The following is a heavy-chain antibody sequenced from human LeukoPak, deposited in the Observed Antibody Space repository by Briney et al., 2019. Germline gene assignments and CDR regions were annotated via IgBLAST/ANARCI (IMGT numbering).Heavy chain of an antibody. CDR2: ISSSSSTM. Sequence: PGGSLRLSCAASGFTFSSYSMNWVRQAPGKGLEWVSYISSSSSTMYYADSVKGRFTISRDNAKNSLYLQMNSLRAEDTAVYYCARDPGLRWYPAHDDVAFDIWGQGTMVTVSS. CDR1: GFTFSSYS. CDR3: ARDPGLRWYPAHDDVAFDI. J-gene: IGHJ3*02. D-gene: IGHD4-23*01. V-gene: IGHV3-48*01.